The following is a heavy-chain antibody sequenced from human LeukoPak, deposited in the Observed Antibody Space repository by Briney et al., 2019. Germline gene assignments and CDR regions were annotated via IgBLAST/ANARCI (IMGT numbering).Heavy chain of an antibody. J-gene: IGHJ4*02. D-gene: IGHD3-3*01. CDR2: ISGSGGST. CDR1: GFTFSSYA. V-gene: IGHV3-23*01. CDR3: AKEGVITIFGVVIGNFDY. Sequence: GGSLRLSCAASGFTFSSYAMSWVRQAPGKGLEWVPAISGSGGSTYYADSVKGRFTISRDNSKNTLYLQMNSLRAEDTAVYYCAKEGVITIFGVVIGNFDYWGQGTLVTVSS.